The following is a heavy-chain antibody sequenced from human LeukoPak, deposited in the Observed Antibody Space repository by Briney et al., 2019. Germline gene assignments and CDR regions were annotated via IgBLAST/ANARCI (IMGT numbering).Heavy chain of an antibody. CDR1: GFTVSSDY. D-gene: IGHD5-24*01. CDR3: TTYGSNGYRGYF. J-gene: IGHJ4*02. Sequence: GGSLRLSCAASGFTVSSDYMSWVRQAPGKGLEWVSYIDGPASNIYYADSVKGRFTISRDNDKYSVHLQMSSLRAEDTGVYYCTTYGSNGYRGYFWGQGALVTVSS. V-gene: IGHV3-11*04. CDR2: IDGPASNI.